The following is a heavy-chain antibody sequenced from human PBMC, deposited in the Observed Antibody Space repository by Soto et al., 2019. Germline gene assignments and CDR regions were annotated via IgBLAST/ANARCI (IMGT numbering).Heavy chain of an antibody. CDR3: ARRRDGYNYPSYFDL. V-gene: IGHV4-31*03. Sequence: QVHLQESGPGLVKPSQTLSLPCTVSCGSISSGGYYWSWIRQHPRKVLEWIWYIYYRGSTYYNPSLKSRVTITVQTSKNQFSLKLSSVTAADTAVYYCARRRDGYNYPSYFDLWGRGTLVTVSS. D-gene: IGHD5-12*01. J-gene: IGHJ2*01. CDR1: CGSISSGGYY. CDR2: IYYRGST.